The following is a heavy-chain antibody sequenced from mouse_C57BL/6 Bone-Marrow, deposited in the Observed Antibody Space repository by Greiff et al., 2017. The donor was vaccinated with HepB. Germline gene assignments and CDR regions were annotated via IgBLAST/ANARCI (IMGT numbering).Heavy chain of an antibody. CDR1: GYAFSSSW. Sequence: VMLVESGPELVKPGASVKISCKASGYAFSSSWMNWVKQRPGKGLEWIGRIYPGDGDTNYNGKFKGKATLTADKSSSTAYMQLSSLTSEDSAVYFCARLLLYYFDYWGQGTTLTVSS. V-gene: IGHV1-82*01. D-gene: IGHD2-12*01. J-gene: IGHJ2*01. CDR3: ARLLLYYFDY. CDR2: IYPGDGDT.